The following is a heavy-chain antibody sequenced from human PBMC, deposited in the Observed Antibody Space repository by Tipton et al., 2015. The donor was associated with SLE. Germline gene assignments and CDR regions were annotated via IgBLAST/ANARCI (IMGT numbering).Heavy chain of an antibody. CDR1: GGSITRNY. Sequence: VKPSETLSLTCSVSGGSITRNYWSWIRQPPGKGLDWMGYIYDSWTTNYNPSLESRVTISVDTSKNQFSLKLSSVTAADTAVYYCARGYQLPLGPYYYYYMDVWGKGTTVTVSS. CDR2: IYDSWTT. D-gene: IGHD2-2*01. CDR3: ARGYQLPLGPYYYYYMDV. J-gene: IGHJ6*03. V-gene: IGHV4-59*13.